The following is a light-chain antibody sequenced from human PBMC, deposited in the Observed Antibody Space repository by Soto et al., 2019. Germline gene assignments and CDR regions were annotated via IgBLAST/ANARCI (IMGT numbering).Light chain of an antibody. CDR3: SSYTSSYTYV. V-gene: IGLV2-14*03. Sequence: QSVLTQPASVSGSPGQSIAISCTGTSSDVGAYNYVSWYQHHPGKAPKLMIYDVTNRPSGVSNRFSGSKSGNTASLTISGLQADDEADYYCSSYTSSYTYVXGTGTKVTVL. CDR2: DVT. CDR1: SSDVGAYNY. J-gene: IGLJ1*01.